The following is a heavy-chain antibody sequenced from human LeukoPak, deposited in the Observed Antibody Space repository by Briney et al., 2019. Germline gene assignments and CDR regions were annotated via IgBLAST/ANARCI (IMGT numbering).Heavy chain of an antibody. J-gene: IGHJ4*02. V-gene: IGHV3-11*04. CDR3: APSGYYYFFDY. Sequence: PGGSLRFSCAASGFTFSDHYMSWIRQAPGKGLEWVSYISSSGSTIYYADSVKGRFTISRDNAKNSLYLQMNSLRAEDTAVYYCAPSGYYYFFDYWGQGTLVTVSS. CDR1: GFTFSDHY. D-gene: IGHD3-22*01. CDR2: ISSSGSTI.